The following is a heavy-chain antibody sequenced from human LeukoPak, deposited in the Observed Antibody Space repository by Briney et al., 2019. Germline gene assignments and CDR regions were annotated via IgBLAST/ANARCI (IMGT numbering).Heavy chain of an antibody. CDR1: GFTYTRYW. CDR2: IYPGDSDT. J-gene: IGHJ4*02. D-gene: IGHD2-15*01. Sequence: GESLKISCQGSGFTYTRYWIAWVRQMPGKGLEWMVIIYPGDSDTRYSPSFQGQVTISADKSISTAYLQWSSLGASDTAMYYCARRGCNGGSCYAYWGQGTLVTVSS. V-gene: IGHV5-51*01. CDR3: ARRGCNGGSCYAY.